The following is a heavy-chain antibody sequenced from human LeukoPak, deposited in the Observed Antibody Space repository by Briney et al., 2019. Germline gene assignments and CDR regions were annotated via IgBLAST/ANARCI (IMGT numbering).Heavy chain of an antibody. Sequence: PGGSLRLSCAASGFTFRTCWMSGVRQAPGKGLVGVARIKQGGSETYYVESVKGRFTISRDNAMNSFFLQMNSLRAEDTAVYYCARLIGDRTIYDYWGQGTLVTVSS. J-gene: IGHJ4*02. D-gene: IGHD6-6*01. CDR1: GFTFRTCW. V-gene: IGHV3-7*01. CDR2: IKQGGSET. CDR3: ARLIGDRTIYDY.